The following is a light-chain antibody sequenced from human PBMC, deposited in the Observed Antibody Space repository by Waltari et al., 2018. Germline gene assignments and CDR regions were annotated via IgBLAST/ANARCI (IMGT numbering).Light chain of an antibody. CDR1: QSLVHRGGNTY. V-gene: IGKV2-30*02. CDR3: MQGTHWPYT. Sequence: DAVLTQSPLSLPATLGQRASISCKSSQSLVHRGGNTYLNWFQQRPGQSPRRLIYKVSTRDAGVPDRFSGSGSGTDFTLKISRVEAEDFGVYYCMQGTHWPYTFGQGTRLEIK. J-gene: IGKJ5*01. CDR2: KVS.